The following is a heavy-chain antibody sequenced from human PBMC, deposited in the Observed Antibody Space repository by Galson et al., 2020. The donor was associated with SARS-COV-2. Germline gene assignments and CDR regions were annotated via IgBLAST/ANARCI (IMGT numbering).Heavy chain of an antibody. Sequence: GASLKISCAASGFTFSSYAMSWVRQAPGKGLEWVSVISGSGGSTYYADSVKGRFTISRDNSKNTLYLQMNSLRAEDTAVYYCANSGSGSYGDAFDIWGQGTMVTVSS. V-gene: IGHV3-23*01. J-gene: IGHJ3*02. CDR1: GFTFSSYA. CDR3: ANSGSGSYGDAFDI. CDR2: ISGSGGST. D-gene: IGHD3-10*01.